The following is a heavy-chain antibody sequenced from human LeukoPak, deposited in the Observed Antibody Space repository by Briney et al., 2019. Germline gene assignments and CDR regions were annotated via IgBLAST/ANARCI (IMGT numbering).Heavy chain of an antibody. CDR2: ISGSGGST. CDR1: GFTFSSYA. Sequence: GGSLRLSCATSGFTFSSYAMSWVRQAPGKGLEWVSAISGSGGSTYYADSVKGRFTISRDNSKNTLYLQMNSLRAEDTAVYYCAKSGRDYPYYFDYWGQGTLVTVSS. V-gene: IGHV3-23*01. CDR3: AKSGRDYPYYFDY. D-gene: IGHD4-17*01. J-gene: IGHJ4*02.